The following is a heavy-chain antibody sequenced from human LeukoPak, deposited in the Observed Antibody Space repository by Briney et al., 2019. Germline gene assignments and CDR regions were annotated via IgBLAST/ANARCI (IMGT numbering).Heavy chain of an antibody. Sequence: PSETLSLTCTVSGGSISSSSYYWGWIRQPPGKGPEWIGSIYYGGSTYYNPSLKSRVTISVDTSKNQFSLKLSSVTAADTAVYYCARGAMATTPFFDYWGQGTLVTVSS. CDR3: ARGAMATTPFFDY. D-gene: IGHD5-24*01. V-gene: IGHV4-39*01. CDR2: IYYGGST. J-gene: IGHJ4*02. CDR1: GGSISSSSYY.